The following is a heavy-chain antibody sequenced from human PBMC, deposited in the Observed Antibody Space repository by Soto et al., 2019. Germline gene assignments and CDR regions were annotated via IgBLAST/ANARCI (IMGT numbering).Heavy chain of an antibody. Sequence: GASVKVSCKASGGTFISYAISWVRQAPGQGLEWMGGIIPIFGTANYAQKFQGRVTITADESTSTAYMELNSLRPEDTALYYCVKDKWYNNTWYLDYWGRGTLVTVSS. J-gene: IGHJ4*02. CDR3: VKDKWYNNTWYLDY. CDR1: GGTFISYA. V-gene: IGHV1-69*13. CDR2: IIPIFGTA. D-gene: IGHD6-13*01.